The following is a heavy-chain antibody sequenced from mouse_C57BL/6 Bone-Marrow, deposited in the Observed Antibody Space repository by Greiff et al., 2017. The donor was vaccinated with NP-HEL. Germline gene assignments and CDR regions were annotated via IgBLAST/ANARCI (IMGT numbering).Heavy chain of an antibody. CDR3: ARGDYDEDYFDY. Sequence: DVKLVESGGGLVKPGGSLKLSCAASGFTFSSYAMSWVRQTPEKRLEWVATISDGGSYTYYPDNVKGRFTISRTNAKNNLYLQMSHLKSEDTAMYYCARGDYDEDYFDYWGQGTTLTVSS. CDR1: GFTFSSYA. D-gene: IGHD2-4*01. J-gene: IGHJ2*01. V-gene: IGHV5-4*03. CDR2: ISDGGSYT.